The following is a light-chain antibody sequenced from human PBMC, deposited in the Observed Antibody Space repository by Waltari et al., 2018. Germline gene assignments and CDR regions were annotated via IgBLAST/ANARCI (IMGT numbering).Light chain of an antibody. J-gene: IGKJ1*01. CDR3: QQYDNYWT. Sequence: IQLTQSPSTLSASVADRVTITCRASQSITNWLAWYQQKPGKAPKLLIYRASNLESGVQSRFSGSGSGTEFTLTISSLQPDDFATYYCQQYDNYWTFGQGTKVEIK. CDR2: RAS. V-gene: IGKV1-5*03. CDR1: QSITNW.